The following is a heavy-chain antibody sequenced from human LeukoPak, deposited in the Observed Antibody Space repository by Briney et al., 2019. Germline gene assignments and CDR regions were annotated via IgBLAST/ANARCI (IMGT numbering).Heavy chain of an antibody. V-gene: IGHV3-7*01. Sequence: GGSLRLSCAASGFTFSSYWMSWVRQAPGEGLEWVANIKQDGSEKYYVDSVKGRFTISRDNAKNSLYLQMNSLRAEDTAVYYCARDYSSSSLNFDYWGQGTLVTVSS. CDR2: IKQDGSEK. CDR3: ARDYSSSSLNFDY. CDR1: GFTFSSYW. D-gene: IGHD6-6*01. J-gene: IGHJ4*02.